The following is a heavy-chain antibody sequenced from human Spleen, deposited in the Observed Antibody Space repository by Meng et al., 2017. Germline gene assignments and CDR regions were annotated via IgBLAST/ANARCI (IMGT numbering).Heavy chain of an antibody. CDR1: GGSISSGGYY. V-gene: IGHV4-61*02. CDR3: ARGHGGNSDHFDN. CDR2: IYTSGST. D-gene: IGHD4-23*01. J-gene: IGHJ4*02. Sequence: SETLSLTCSVSGGSISSGGYYWTWIRQPAGKGLEWIGRIYTSGSTNYNPSLKSRVTISMDTSKNQFSLNLNSVIAADTAVYYCARGHGGNSDHFDNWGQGTLVTVSS.